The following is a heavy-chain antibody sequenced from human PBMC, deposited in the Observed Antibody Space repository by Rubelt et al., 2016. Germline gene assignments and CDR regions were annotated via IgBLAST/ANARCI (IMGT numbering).Heavy chain of an antibody. D-gene: IGHD3-3*01. Sequence: QVQLVQSGAEVKKPGSSVKVSCKASGGTFSSYAISWVRQAPGQGLEWMGGIIPIFGTANYAQKFQGRVTINADESTSTAYMGLSSLRSEDTAVYYCAAGGDFGVVIPNWFDPWGQGTLVTVSS. CDR1: GGTFSSYA. J-gene: IGHJ5*02. CDR2: IIPIFGTA. V-gene: IGHV1-69*01. CDR3: AAGGDFGVVIPNWFDP.